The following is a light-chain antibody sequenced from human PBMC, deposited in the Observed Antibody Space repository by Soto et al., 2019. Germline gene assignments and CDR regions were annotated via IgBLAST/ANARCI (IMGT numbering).Light chain of an antibody. CDR3: QQLSDWPPP. Sequence: EIVLRQSPATLSLSPGEIATLSCRASQSVSSSLAWCQQKPGQAPRLLIYDASNSAPGIPARFSGSGSGTDFTLTISSLEPDDLAVYYRQQLSDWPPPFGQEPKV. J-gene: IGKJ1*01. CDR1: QSVSSS. CDR2: DAS. V-gene: IGKV3-11*01.